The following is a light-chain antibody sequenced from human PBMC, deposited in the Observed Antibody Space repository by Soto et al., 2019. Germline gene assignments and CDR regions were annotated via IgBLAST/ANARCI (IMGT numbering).Light chain of an antibody. J-gene: IGKJ5*01. CDR3: HHHYCTPIP. CDR1: QSLLSTADNLNY. V-gene: IGKV4-1*01. CDR2: WAS. Sequence: DIVLTQSPDSLAVSLAERATINCKSSQSLLSTADNLNYLAWFQQKPGQRPKLLILWASTREAGVPDRFSGSGSGTDCSLTISTLHAEDVETYHRHHHYCTPIPFGQGTRLQI.